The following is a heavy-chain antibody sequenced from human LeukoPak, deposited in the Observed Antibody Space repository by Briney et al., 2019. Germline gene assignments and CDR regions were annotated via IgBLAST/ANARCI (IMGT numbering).Heavy chain of an antibody. CDR1: GYTFTSYY. CDR3: ARDGLRSCTSSSCYPGEDAFDI. J-gene: IGHJ3*02. CDR2: INTNTGNP. Sequence: ASVKVSCKASGYTFTSYYMHWVRQAPGQGLEWMAWINTNTGNPTYAQGFTGRFVFSLDTSISTAYLHISGLKAEDTAVYCCARDGLRSCTSSSCYPGEDAFDIWGQGTMVTVSS. V-gene: IGHV7-4-1*02. D-gene: IGHD2-2*01.